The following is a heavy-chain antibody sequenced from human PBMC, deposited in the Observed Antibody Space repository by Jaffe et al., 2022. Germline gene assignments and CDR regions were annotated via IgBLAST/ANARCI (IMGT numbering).Heavy chain of an antibody. J-gene: IGHJ2*01. CDR3: VTVSTISSDIGAVVGGPHWHFHL. V-gene: IGHV1-24*01. Sequence: QVQLVQSGAEVKKPGASAKVSCKVSGYSLSDLAIHWVRQAPGKGLEWMGGVDPEDGKTFYAQKLQGRVTMTEDTSTDTAYMEVKSLRFEDTAMYYCVTVSTISSDIGAVVGGPHWHFHLWGRGTLVTVSS. CDR2: VDPEDGKT. D-gene: IGHD2-15*01. CDR1: GYSLSDLA.